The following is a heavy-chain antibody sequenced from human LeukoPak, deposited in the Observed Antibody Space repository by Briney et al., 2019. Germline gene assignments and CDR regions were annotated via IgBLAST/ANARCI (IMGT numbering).Heavy chain of an antibody. CDR2: INPNSGGT. Sequence: ASVKVSCKASGYTFTSYGISWVRQAPGQGLEWMGWINPNSGGTNYAQTFQGRVTMTRDTSISTAYMELSRLRSDDTAVYYCARKLFYYDSSGYRADFDYWGQGTLVTVSS. CDR1: GYTFTSYG. V-gene: IGHV1-2*02. J-gene: IGHJ4*02. CDR3: ARKLFYYDSSGYRADFDY. D-gene: IGHD3-22*01.